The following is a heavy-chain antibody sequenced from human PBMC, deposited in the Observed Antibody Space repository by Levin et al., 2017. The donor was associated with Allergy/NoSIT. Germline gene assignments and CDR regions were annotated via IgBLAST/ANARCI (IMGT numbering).Heavy chain of an antibody. D-gene: IGHD3-10*01. CDR1: GDSISGYY. CDR2: IYYSGST. CDR3: ARDKIIMLRGDTYYYGMDG. Sequence: SETLSLTCTVSGDSISGYYWSWIRQPPGKGLEWIGHIYYSGSTNYNPSLKSRTTLSVDMSRNQFSLKLSSVTAGDTAGYYCARDKIIMLRGDTYYYGMDGWGQGTTVTVSS. V-gene: IGHV4-59*01. J-gene: IGHJ6*02.